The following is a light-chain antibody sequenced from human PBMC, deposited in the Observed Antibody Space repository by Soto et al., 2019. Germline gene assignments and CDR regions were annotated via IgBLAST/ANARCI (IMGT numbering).Light chain of an antibody. J-gene: IGKJ3*01. V-gene: IGKV2D-29*01. CDR3: MQGVQLPFT. CDR2: EVS. Sequence: DIVMTQTPLSLSVTPGQPASISCKSSQSLLHSDGKTYLYWFLQKPGQPPQLLIQEVSNRFSGVTERCSGSGSGTQLTLKISRVEAEDVGVYYCMQGVQLPFTFGPGNKVDIK. CDR1: QSLLHSDGKTY.